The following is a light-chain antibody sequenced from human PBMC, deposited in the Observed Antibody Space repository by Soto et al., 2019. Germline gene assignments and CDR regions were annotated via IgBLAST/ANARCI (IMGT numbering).Light chain of an antibody. CDR3: KSYAGSNTYV. CDR1: KNDIGLYDF. V-gene: IGLV2-8*01. J-gene: IGLJ1*01. CDR2: EVV. Sequence: QSALTQPPSASGSPGQSVTISCTGTKNDIGLYDFVSWYQHHPGKAPRLIIYEVVQWPSGVPDRFSGSKSGNTASLTVSGLRAADEADYFCKSYAGSNTYVFGSGTKVTV.